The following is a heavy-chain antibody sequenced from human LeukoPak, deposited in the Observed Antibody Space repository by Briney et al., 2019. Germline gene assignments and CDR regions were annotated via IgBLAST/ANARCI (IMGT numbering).Heavy chain of an antibody. CDR1: GYSFTSYW. CDR3: ARLLPYGGYTGSAFDI. V-gene: IGHV5-51*01. CDR2: IYPGDSDT. D-gene: IGHD4-17*01. Sequence: GESLKFSCKGSGYSFTSYWIGWVRQMPGKGLGWMGIIYPGDSDTRYSPSFQGQGTISADKSISTAYLQWSSLKASDSAIYYCARLLPYGGYTGSAFDIWGQGTMVTVSS. J-gene: IGHJ3*02.